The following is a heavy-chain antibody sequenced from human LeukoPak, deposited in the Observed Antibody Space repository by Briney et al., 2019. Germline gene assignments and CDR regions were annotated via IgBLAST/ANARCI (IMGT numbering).Heavy chain of an antibody. CDR1: GFTFSSYA. CDR2: ISSSSSYI. D-gene: IGHD1-26*01. V-gene: IGHV3-21*01. CDR3: ARGYSGSYYMNY. Sequence: RGSLRLSCAASGFTFSSYAMNWVRQAPGKGLEWVSSISSSSSYIYYADSVKGRFTISRDNAKNTLYLQMNSLRAEDTAVYYCARGYSGSYYMNYWGQGTLVTVSS. J-gene: IGHJ4*02.